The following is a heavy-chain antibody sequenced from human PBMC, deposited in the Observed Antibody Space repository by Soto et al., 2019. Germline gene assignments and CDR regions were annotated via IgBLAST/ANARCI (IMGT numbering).Heavy chain of an antibody. Sequence: QLQLQESGPGLVKPSETLSLTCTVSGGSISSSTYYWGWIRQPPEKGLEWVGSIYYSGRTYYNPSLESRVTISVDTSKNQFSLKMSFVTAADTAVYYCARHSSLGSGYSPWGQGTMVTASP. CDR3: ARHSSLGSGYSP. J-gene: IGHJ3*01. CDR1: GGSISSSTYY. D-gene: IGHD3-22*01. V-gene: IGHV4-39*01. CDR2: IYYSGRT.